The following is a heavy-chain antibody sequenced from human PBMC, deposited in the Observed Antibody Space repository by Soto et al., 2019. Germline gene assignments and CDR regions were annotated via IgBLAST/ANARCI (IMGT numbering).Heavy chain of an antibody. CDR3: ARIMCGGDCYDFDY. Sequence: VQLVESGGGVVQPGRSLRLSCAASGFTFSSYGMHWVRQAPGKGLEWVAVIWYDGSNKYYADSVKGRFTISRDNSKNTLYLQMNSLRADDTAVYYCARIMCGGDCYDFDYWGQGTLVTVSS. CDR1: GFTFSSYG. CDR2: IWYDGSNK. J-gene: IGHJ4*02. V-gene: IGHV3-33*01. D-gene: IGHD2-21*02.